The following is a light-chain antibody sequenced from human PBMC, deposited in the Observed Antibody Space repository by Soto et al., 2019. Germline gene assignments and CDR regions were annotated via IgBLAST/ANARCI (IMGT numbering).Light chain of an antibody. J-gene: IGKJ1*01. CDR2: GAS. Sequence: EIVMTQSPATLSVSPGERATLSCRASQSVSSNLAWYQQKPGQAPRLLIYGASTRATGIPSRFSGSGSGTEFTLTISSLQSEDFAVYYCQQYNNWPPVTFGQGTKVDIK. V-gene: IGKV3-15*01. CDR1: QSVSSN. CDR3: QQYNNWPPVT.